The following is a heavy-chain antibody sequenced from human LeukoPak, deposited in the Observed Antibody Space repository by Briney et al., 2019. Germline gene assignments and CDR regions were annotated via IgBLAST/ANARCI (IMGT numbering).Heavy chain of an antibody. V-gene: IGHV3-21*01. CDR2: ISSSSSYI. CDR1: GFTFSSYS. J-gene: IGHJ4*02. Sequence: GGSLRLSCAATGFTFSSYSMNWVRQAPGKGLEWMSSISSSSSYIYYANSVKGRVTISGDNATNSLYLQMNSLRAEDTAVYYCAREGDGYYYASSGYSYWGQGTLVTVSS. CDR3: AREGDGYYYASSGYSY. D-gene: IGHD3-22*01.